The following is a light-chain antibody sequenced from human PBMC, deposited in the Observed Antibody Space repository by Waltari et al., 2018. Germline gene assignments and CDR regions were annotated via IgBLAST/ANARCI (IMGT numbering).Light chain of an antibody. J-gene: IGLJ6*01. V-gene: IGLV1-44*01. Sequence: QSVLTQPPSASETPGQRVTISCSGSSSNIGSNTVNWYQQLPGTAPKLLIYCNNQRPSGVPDRFSGSKSGTSAALAISGLQSEDEADYYCAAWDDSLNGPLNVFGSGTKVTVL. CDR3: AAWDDSLNGPLNV. CDR2: CNN. CDR1: SSNIGSNT.